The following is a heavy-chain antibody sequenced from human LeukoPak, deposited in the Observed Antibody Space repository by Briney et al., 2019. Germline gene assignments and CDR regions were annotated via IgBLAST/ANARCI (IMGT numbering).Heavy chain of an antibody. V-gene: IGHV4-61*02. Sequence: SETLSLTCTVSGGSISSDSYYWSWIRQPAGKGLEWIGRIYTSGSTNYNPSLKSRVTISVDTSKNQFSLKLSSVTAADTAVYYCAREGRLTGIDYWGQGTLVTVSS. J-gene: IGHJ4*02. CDR3: AREGRLTGIDY. CDR1: GGSISSDSYY. D-gene: IGHD7-27*01. CDR2: IYTSGST.